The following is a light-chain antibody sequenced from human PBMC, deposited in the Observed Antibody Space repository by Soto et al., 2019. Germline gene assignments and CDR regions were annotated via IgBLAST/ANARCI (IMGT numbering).Light chain of an antibody. CDR2: EVN. CDR3: SSYTSSSTLV. CDR1: SSDVGGYNY. V-gene: IGLV2-8*01. Sequence: QSALTQPPSASGSPGQSVAICCSGTSSDVGGYNYVSWYQQHPGKAPKLMIYEVNKRPSGVPDRFSGSKSGNTASLTVSGLQAEDEADYHCSSYTSSSTLVFGGGTKLTVL. J-gene: IGLJ3*02.